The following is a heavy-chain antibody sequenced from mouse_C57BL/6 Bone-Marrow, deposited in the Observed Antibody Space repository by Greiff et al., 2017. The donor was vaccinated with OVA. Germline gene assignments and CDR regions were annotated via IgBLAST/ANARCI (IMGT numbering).Heavy chain of an antibody. D-gene: IGHD2-4*01. V-gene: IGHV1-39*01. CDR2: INPHYGTT. Sequence: VQLKESGPELVKPGASVKISCKASGYSFTDYNMNWVKQSNGKSLEWIGVINPHYGTTSYNQKFKGKATLTVDQSSSTAYMQLNSLTSEDSAVYYGARGIYYDYEDWYFDVWGTGTTVTVAS. CDR3: ARGIYYDYEDWYFDV. J-gene: IGHJ1*03. CDR1: GYSFTDYN.